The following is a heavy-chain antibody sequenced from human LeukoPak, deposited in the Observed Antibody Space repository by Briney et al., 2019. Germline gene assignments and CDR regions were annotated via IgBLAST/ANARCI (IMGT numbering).Heavy chain of an antibody. D-gene: IGHD6-13*01. J-gene: IGHJ6*02. CDR1: GYTFTDYY. CDR3: ARVTAAGPLPNYGMDV. Sequence: ASVKVSCKASGYTFTDYYMHWVRQAPGQGLEWMGWISAYNGNTNYAQKLQGRVTMTTDTSTSTAYMELRSLRSDDTAVYYCARVTAAGPLPNYGMDVWGQGTTVTVSS. V-gene: IGHV1-18*04. CDR2: ISAYNGNT.